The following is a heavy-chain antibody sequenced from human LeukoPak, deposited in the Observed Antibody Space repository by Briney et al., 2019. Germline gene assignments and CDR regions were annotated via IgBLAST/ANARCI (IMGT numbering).Heavy chain of an antibody. J-gene: IGHJ6*02. V-gene: IGHV3-21*01. CDR1: GFTFSSYS. Sequence: GGSLRLSCAASGFTFSSYSMNWVRQAPGKGLEWVSSISSSSSSYIYYADSVKGRFTISRDNAKNSLYLQMNSLRAEDTAVYYCARMTTHRDEYYYGMDVWGQGTTVTVSS. CDR3: ARMTTHRDEYYYGMDV. CDR2: ISSSSSSYI. D-gene: IGHD4-11*01.